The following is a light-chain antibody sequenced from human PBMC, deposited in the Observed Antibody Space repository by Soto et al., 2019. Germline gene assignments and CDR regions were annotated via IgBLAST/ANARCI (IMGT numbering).Light chain of an antibody. J-gene: IGLJ1*01. CDR3: AAWDDSLNGRYV. Sequence: QYVLTQPPSASGTPGQRVIISCSGSSSHIGSNTVNWYQQLPGTAPKLLIYSNNQRPSGVPDRFSGSKSGTSASLAISGLQSEDEADYYCAAWDDSLNGRYVFGTGTKLTVL. V-gene: IGLV1-44*01. CDR1: SSHIGSNT. CDR2: SNN.